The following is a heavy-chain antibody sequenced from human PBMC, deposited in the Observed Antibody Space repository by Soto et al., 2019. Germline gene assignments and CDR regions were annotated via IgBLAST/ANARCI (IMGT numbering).Heavy chain of an antibody. CDR3: AREYTAWPLAYGLDV. Sequence: LRLSCVGSGFTFSTYSINWVRQAPGKGLEWVSSISSRSDIYYADSVKGRFTISRDNAENSVSLQMNSLRAEDTAVYYCAREYTAWPLAYGLDVWGQGTTVTVSS. J-gene: IGHJ6*02. V-gene: IGHV3-21*01. CDR2: ISSRSDI. D-gene: IGHD2-2*02. CDR1: GFTFSTYS.